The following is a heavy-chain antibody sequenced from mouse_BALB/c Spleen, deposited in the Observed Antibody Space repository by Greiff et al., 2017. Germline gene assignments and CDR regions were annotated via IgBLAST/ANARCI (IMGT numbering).Heavy chain of an antibody. V-gene: IGHV2-6-4*01. J-gene: IGHJ3*01. CDR2: IWGGGST. CDR3: ARNRDYEGYYVAY. D-gene: IGHD2-3*01. CDR1: GFSLSSYS. Sequence: VKLMESGPGLVEPSQSLSITCTVSGFSLSSYSVHWVRQPPGKGLEWLGMIWGGGSTAYNSAIKSRLSISKDNSKSQVFLKMNSLQTDDTAMYYCARNRDYEGYYVAYWGQGTLVTVSA.